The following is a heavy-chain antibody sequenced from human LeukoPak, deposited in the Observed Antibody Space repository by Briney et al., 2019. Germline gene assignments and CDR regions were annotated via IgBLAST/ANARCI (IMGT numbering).Heavy chain of an antibody. CDR1: GFTFNNYA. V-gene: IGHV3-30*04. CDR3: AREISDSSGRYYYYMDV. J-gene: IGHJ6*03. Sequence: GGSLRLSCAASGFTFNNYAIHWVRQAPGKGLEWVAVISSDGGNKYYADSVKGRFTITRDNAKNSLYLQMNSLRAEDTAVYYCAREISDSSGRYYYYMDVWGKGTTVTVSS. D-gene: IGHD3-22*01. CDR2: ISSDGGNK.